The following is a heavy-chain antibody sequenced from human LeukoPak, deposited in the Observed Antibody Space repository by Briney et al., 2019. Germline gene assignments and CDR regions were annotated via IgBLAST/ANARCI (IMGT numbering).Heavy chain of an antibody. CDR3: AIAGTSDAFDI. J-gene: IGHJ3*02. D-gene: IGHD1-26*01. Sequence: ASVKVSCKASGYTFTSYYMHWLRQAPGQGLEWMGIINPSGGSTSYVQKFQGRVTMTRDTSTSTVYMELSSLRSEDTAVYYCAIAGTSDAFDIWGQGTMVTVSS. V-gene: IGHV1-46*01. CDR2: INPSGGST. CDR1: GYTFTSYY.